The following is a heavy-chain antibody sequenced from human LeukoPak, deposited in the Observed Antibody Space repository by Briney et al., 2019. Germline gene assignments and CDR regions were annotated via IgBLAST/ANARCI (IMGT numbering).Heavy chain of an antibody. D-gene: IGHD3-3*01. CDR2: IYYSGSP. CDR1: GGSISSSSYY. J-gene: IGHJ5*02. Sequence: SETLSLTCTVSGGSISSSSYYWGWIRQPPGKGLEWIGSIYYSGSPYYNPSLKSRVTISVDPSKNQFSLKLSSVTAADTAVYYCARDGVRGNYEFWSSYSYWFDPWGQGTLVTVSS. V-gene: IGHV4-39*07. CDR3: ARDGVRGNYEFWSSYSYWFDP.